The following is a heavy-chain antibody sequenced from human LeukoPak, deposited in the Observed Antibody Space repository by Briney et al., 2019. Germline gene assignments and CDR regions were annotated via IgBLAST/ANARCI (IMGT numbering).Heavy chain of an antibody. D-gene: IGHD7-27*01. V-gene: IGHV4-59*01. CDR1: GGSISTYY. J-gene: IGHJ3*02. CDR2: ISYSGSS. CDR3: ARAPANWEDALDI. Sequence: SETLSLTCTVSGGSISTYYWSWIRQPPGKGLEWIGYISYSGSSKYNPSLKSRVTISVDTSKNQFSLKLSSVTAADTAVYYCARAPANWEDALDIWGQGTMVTASS.